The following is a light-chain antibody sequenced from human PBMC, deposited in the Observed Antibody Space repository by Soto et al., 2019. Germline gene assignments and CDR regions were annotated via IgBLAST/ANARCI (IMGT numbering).Light chain of an antibody. CDR3: GSYAGSSTLL. Sequence: QSALTQPASVSGSPGQSITISCTGTSSDVGSYNLVSWYQQHPGKAPKLMIYEVSKRPSGVSNRFSGSKSGNTASLTISGLQVEAEVYYYCGSYAGSSTLLLAGGTKQTFL. J-gene: IGLJ2*01. CDR2: EVS. V-gene: IGLV2-23*02. CDR1: SSDVGSYNL.